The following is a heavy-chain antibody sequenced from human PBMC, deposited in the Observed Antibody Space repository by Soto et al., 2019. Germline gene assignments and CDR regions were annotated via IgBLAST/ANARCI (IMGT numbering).Heavy chain of an antibody. CDR1: GGSISSYY. J-gene: IGHJ4*02. Sequence: SETLSLTCTVSGGSISSYYWSWIRQPPGKGLEWVGYIYYSGSTNYNPSLKSRVTISVDTSKNQFSLKLSSVTAADTAVYYCARTPAYGDFIDYGGQGTLVTVSS. CDR2: IYYSGST. D-gene: IGHD4-17*01. V-gene: IGHV4-59*08. CDR3: ARTPAYGDFIDY.